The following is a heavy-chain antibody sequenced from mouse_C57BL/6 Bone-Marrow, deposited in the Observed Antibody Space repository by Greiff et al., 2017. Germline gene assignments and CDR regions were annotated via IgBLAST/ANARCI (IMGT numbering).Heavy chain of an antibody. Sequence: EVKLVESGGGLVKPGGSLTLPCAASGFTFSDYGMHWVRQAPEKGLEWVAYISSGSSTIYYADTVKGRFTISRDNAKNTLFLQMTSLKSEDTAMYYWASGDYYGSTYYAMDYWGQGTSVTFS. CDR2: ISSGSSTI. D-gene: IGHD1-1*01. CDR3: ASGDYYGSTYYAMDY. V-gene: IGHV5-17*01. J-gene: IGHJ4*01. CDR1: GFTFSDYG.